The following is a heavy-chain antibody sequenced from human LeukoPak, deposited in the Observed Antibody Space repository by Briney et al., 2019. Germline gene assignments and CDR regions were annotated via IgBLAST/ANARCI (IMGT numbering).Heavy chain of an antibody. CDR2: IYSGGST. CDR1: GFTVSSNY. V-gene: IGHV3-53*01. CDR3: AKKRFFDWFEAGGFDS. D-gene: IGHD3-9*01. Sequence: GGSLRLSCAASGFTVSSNYMSWVRQAPGKGLEWVSVIYSGGSTYYADSVKGRFTISRDNSKNTLYLQMNSLRAEDTAVYYCAKKRFFDWFEAGGFDSWGQGTLVTVSS. J-gene: IGHJ5*01.